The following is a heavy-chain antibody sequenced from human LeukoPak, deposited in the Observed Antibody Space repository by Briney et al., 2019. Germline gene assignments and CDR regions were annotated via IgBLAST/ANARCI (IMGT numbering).Heavy chain of an antibody. Sequence: SCKASGYTFTSYAMHWVRQAPGKGLEWVAVISYDGSNKYYADSVKGRFTISRDNSKNTLYLQMNSLRAEDTAVCYCARDGFSIVAAGLGWFDPWGQGTLVTVSS. CDR2: ISYDGSNK. CDR3: ARDGFSIVAAGLGWFDP. V-gene: IGHV3-30-3*01. J-gene: IGHJ5*02. D-gene: IGHD6-13*01. CDR1: GYTFTSYA.